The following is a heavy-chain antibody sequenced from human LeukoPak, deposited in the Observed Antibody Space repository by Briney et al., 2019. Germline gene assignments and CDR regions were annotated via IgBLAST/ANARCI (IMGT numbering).Heavy chain of an antibody. D-gene: IGHD5-18*01. Sequence: SGRSLRLSCAASGFTFSSYAMHWVRQAPGKGLEWVAVISYDGSNKYYADSVKGRFTTSRDNSKNTLYPQMNSLRAEDTAVYYCARESPGYGQLDYWGQGTLVTVSS. CDR2: ISYDGSNK. V-gene: IGHV3-30-3*01. CDR3: ARESPGYGQLDY. J-gene: IGHJ4*02. CDR1: GFTFSSYA.